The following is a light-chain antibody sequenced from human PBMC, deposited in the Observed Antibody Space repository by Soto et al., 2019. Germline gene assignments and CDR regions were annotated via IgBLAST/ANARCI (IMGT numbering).Light chain of an antibody. J-gene: IGKJ1*01. CDR2: GAS. V-gene: IGKV3-20*01. CDR3: QQYGTSPEWT. Sequence: EIELTQSPGTLSLSPGDRATLSCRASQSVTSNYIAWYQQKPGQAPRLLIYGASIRATGIPDKFRGSGSGTDFTLTILGLEPEDFAVYYCQQYGTSPEWTFGQGTKVEI. CDR1: QSVTSNY.